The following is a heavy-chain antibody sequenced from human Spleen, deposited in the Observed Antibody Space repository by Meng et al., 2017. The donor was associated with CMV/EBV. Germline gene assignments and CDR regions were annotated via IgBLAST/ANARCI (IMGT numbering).Heavy chain of an antibody. CDR1: GFTFSNAW. CDR2: ISSSDYTI. Sequence: GESLKISCAASGFTFSNAWMSWVRQAPGKGLEWVSYISSSDYTIYYADSVKGRFTISRDNAKNSLYLQMNSLRAEDTAVYYCASPTWTSALDIWGLGTMVTVSS. CDR3: ASPTWTSALDI. V-gene: IGHV3-11*04. J-gene: IGHJ3*02. D-gene: IGHD3/OR15-3a*01.